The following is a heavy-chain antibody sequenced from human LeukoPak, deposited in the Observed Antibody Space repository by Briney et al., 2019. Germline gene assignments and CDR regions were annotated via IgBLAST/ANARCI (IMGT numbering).Heavy chain of an antibody. J-gene: IGHJ4*02. CDR2: ISAYNGNT. D-gene: IGHD1-26*01. V-gene: IGHV1-18*01. CDR1: GYTFTSYG. CDR3: ARGGLPVGAAMYYFDY. Sequence: ASVTVSCKASGYTFTSYGINWVRQAPGQGLEWMGWISAYNGNTDYAQKLQGRVTMTTDTSTSTAYMELRSLRSDDTAVYYCARGGLPVGAAMYYFDYWGQGTLVTVSS.